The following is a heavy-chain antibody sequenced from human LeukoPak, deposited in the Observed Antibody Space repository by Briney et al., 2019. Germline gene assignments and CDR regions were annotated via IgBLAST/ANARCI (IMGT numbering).Heavy chain of an antibody. J-gene: IGHJ4*02. CDR1: SGSISSYY. Sequence: SETLSLTCTVSSGSISSYYWGWIRQPPGKGLEWIGYIYYSGSTNYNPSLKSRVTISVDTSKNQFSLKLSSVTAADTAVYYCARHSYGDPYYFDYWGQGTLVTVSS. D-gene: IGHD4-17*01. V-gene: IGHV4-59*08. CDR3: ARHSYGDPYYFDY. CDR2: IYYSGST.